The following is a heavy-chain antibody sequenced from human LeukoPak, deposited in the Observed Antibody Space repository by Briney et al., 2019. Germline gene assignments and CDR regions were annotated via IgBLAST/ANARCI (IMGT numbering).Heavy chain of an antibody. CDR2: INHSGST. Sequence: PETLSLTCAVYGGSFSGYYWSWIRQPPGKGLEWIGEINHSGSTNYNPSLKSRVTMSVDTSKNQFSLKLSSVTAADTAVYYCARGHDSSGYPYYFDYWGQGTLVTVSS. J-gene: IGHJ4*02. D-gene: IGHD3-22*01. CDR3: ARGHDSSGYPYYFDY. V-gene: IGHV4-34*01. CDR1: GGSFSGYY.